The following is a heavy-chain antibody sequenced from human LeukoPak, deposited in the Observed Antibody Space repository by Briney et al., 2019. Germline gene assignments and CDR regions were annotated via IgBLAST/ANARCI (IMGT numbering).Heavy chain of an antibody. J-gene: IGHJ4*02. Sequence: GGSLRLSCAASGFTFSSYAMHWVRQAPGKGLEWVAVISYDGGNKYYADSVKGRFTISRDNSKNTLYLQMNSLRAEDTAVYYCATPGDYDSSGYYPDYWGQGTLVTVSS. CDR2: ISYDGGNK. CDR3: ATPGDYDSSGYYPDY. D-gene: IGHD3-22*01. CDR1: GFTFSSYA. V-gene: IGHV3-30*04.